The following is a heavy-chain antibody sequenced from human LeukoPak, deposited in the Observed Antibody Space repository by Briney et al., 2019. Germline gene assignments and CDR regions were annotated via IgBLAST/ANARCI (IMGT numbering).Heavy chain of an antibody. D-gene: IGHD1-1*01. CDR3: ARHGSNWNYDYYYYMDV. V-gene: IGHV5-51*01. J-gene: IGHJ6*03. CDR1: GYSFTSYW. CDR2: IYPGDSDT. Sequence: GESLKISCKGSGYSFTSYWIGWVRQMPGKGLEWMGIIYPGDSDTRYSPSFQGQVTISADKSISTAYLQWRSLKASDTAMYYCARHGSNWNYDYYYYMDVWGKGTTVTVSS.